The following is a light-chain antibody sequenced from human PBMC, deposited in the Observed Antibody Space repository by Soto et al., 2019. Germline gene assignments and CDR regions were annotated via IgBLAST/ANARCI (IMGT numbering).Light chain of an antibody. CDR2: ETS. Sequence: DVQMTQSPSAMSASVGDRVTITCRASQDISRFVAWFQQKPGKAPERLIYETSNLQPGVPSRFSGSGSGTEFTLAISGMQPEDERAYSCVLPNCDPYSSGDGTKVDIK. CDR1: QDISRF. CDR3: VLPNCDPYS. V-gene: IGKV1-17*03. J-gene: IGKJ2*03.